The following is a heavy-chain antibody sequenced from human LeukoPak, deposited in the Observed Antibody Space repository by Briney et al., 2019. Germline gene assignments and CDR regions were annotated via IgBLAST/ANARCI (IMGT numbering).Heavy chain of an antibody. CDR3: ATTKPARRYFDY. Sequence: GGSLRLSRAASGFTFSSYAMHWVRQAPGQGLEWGAVISYDGSNKYYADSVKGRFTISRDNSKNTLYLQMNTLRADDTAVYYSATTKPARRYFDYWGQGILVTVSS. J-gene: IGHJ4*02. CDR1: GFTFSSYA. CDR2: ISYDGSNK. V-gene: IGHV3-30*07. D-gene: IGHD5-12*01.